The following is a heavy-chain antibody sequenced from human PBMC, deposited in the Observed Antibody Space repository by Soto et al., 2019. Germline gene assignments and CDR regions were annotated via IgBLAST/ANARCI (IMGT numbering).Heavy chain of an antibody. CDR1: GFTFSGYE. CDR2: ISSSGSTK. Sequence: GGSLRLSCAASGFTFSGYEMTWVRQAPGKGLEWVSYISSSGSTKYYADSVKGRFTISRDNAKNSLYLRTNSLRAEDTAVYYCARDKPVGAQAFDIWGQGTVVTVSS. D-gene: IGHD1-26*01. V-gene: IGHV3-48*03. CDR3: ARDKPVGAQAFDI. J-gene: IGHJ3*02.